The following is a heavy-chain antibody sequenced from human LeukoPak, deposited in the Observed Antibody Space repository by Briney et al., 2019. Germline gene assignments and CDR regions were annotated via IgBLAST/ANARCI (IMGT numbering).Heavy chain of an antibody. CDR3: ARRDNSSSEP. CDR1: GYSISSGYY. CDR2: IYHSGST. V-gene: IGHV4-38-2*01. D-gene: IGHD6-13*01. Sequence: SETLSLTCAVSGYSISSGYYWGWIRQPPGKGLEWIGSIYHSGSTYYNPSLKSRVTISVDTSKNQFSLKLSSVTAADTAVYYCARRDNSSSEPWGQGTLVTVSS. J-gene: IGHJ5*02.